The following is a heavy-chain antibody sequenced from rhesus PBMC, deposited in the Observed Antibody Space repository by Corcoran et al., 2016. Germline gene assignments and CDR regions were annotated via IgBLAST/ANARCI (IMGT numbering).Heavy chain of an antibody. V-gene: IGHV4-143*01. Sequence: QMQLQESGPGLVKPSETLSLTCTVSGGSITSPYYLTWVRQPPGEGLEWIAYFFGNSATAYSNPSLKSRVTISKDTSKNQFSLILTSVTAADTAMYYCATRPSSVALDSWGQGVFVTVSS. CDR3: ATRPSSVALDS. CDR2: FFGNSATA. D-gene: IGHD2-15*01. CDR1: GGSITSPYY. J-gene: IGHJ6*01.